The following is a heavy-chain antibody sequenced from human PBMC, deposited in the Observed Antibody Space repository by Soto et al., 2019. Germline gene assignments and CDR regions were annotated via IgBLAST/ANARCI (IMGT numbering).Heavy chain of an antibody. CDR2: INAYNGNT. D-gene: IGHD4-17*01. J-gene: IGHJ6*02. CDR1: GYTFTSYG. Sequence: QVQLVQSGAEVKKPGASVKVSCKASGYTFTSYGISWVRQAPGQGREWMGWINAYNGNTNYAQQLKGRVTMTTDTPPRTAYMELRSLRSDDTAVYCCARDRDGDDVLFYYYGMDVWSQWTTVTVSS. CDR3: ARDRDGDDVLFYYYGMDV. V-gene: IGHV1-18*01.